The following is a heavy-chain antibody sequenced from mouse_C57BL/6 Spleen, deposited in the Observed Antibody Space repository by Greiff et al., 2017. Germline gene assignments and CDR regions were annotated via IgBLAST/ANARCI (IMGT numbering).Heavy chain of an antibody. CDR2: INYDGSST. V-gene: IGHV5-16*01. CDR1: GFTFSDYY. D-gene: IGHD1-1*01. Sequence: EVHLVESEGGLVQPGSSMKLSCTASGFTFSDYYMAWVRQVPEKGLEWVANINYDGSSTYYLDSLKSRFIISRDNAKNILYLQMSSLQSEDTATYYCARDPATPTFYGSSPYFDVWGTGTTVTVSS. J-gene: IGHJ1*03. CDR3: ARDPATPTFYGSSPYFDV.